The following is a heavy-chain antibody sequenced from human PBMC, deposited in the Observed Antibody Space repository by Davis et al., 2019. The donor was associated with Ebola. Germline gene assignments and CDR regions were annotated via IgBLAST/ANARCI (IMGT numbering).Heavy chain of an antibody. V-gene: IGHV1-18*01. CDR1: GYTFNSHG. Sequence: ASVKVSCKASGYTFNSHGISWVRQAPGQGLEWMAWISAYNGHTNYAQKFQGRLTLTTDTSTSTVYMELRSLTSDDTAEYYCARGRNGGWDSDYWGQGTRVTVSS. CDR3: ARGRNGGWDSDY. CDR2: ISAYNGHT. D-gene: IGHD6-19*01. J-gene: IGHJ4*02.